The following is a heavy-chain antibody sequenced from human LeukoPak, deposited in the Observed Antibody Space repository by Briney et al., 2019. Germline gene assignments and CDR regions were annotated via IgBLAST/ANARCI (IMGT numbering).Heavy chain of an antibody. J-gene: IGHJ4*02. CDR1: GFTFSTYA. V-gene: IGHV3-64*04. Sequence: GGSLRLSCAASGFTFSTYAMHWVRQAPGKGLEYVSAISSSGSSISYADSVKGRFTISRDNAKNSLYLQMNSLRADDTAVYYCARVHYYDLSFDSWGQGTLVTVSS. CDR3: ARVHYYDLSFDS. CDR2: ISSSGSSI. D-gene: IGHD3-16*01.